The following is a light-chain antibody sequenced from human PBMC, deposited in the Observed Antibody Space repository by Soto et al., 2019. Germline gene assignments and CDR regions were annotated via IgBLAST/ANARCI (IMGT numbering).Light chain of an antibody. CDR3: QQRTKWPLT. J-gene: IGKJ4*01. V-gene: IGKV3D-20*02. CDR2: GAS. CDR1: QSVTNSF. Sequence: EIVLAQSPGTLSLSPGERATLSCRASQSVTNSFLAWYQQKPGQAPRLLIYGASRRATGIPDRFTGSGSGTDFTLTISSLEPEDFAVYFCQQRTKWPLTLGGGTKLEIK.